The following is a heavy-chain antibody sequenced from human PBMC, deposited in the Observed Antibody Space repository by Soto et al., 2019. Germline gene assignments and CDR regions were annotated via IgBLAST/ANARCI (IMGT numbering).Heavy chain of an antibody. CDR2: VTYDGTNK. V-gene: IGHV3-30*03. J-gene: IGHJ5*02. CDR1: GFTFSNYG. CDR3: ARGLYCSTNTCTHL. D-gene: IGHD2-2*01. Sequence: QVQLVESGGGVVQPGRSLRLSCAASGFTFSNYGMHWVRQAPGKGLEWVAVVTYDGTNKYYADSVKGRFTISRDRSKDTLYLQMNSLRVEDTAVYYCARGLYCSTNTCTHLWGQGTLVTVSS.